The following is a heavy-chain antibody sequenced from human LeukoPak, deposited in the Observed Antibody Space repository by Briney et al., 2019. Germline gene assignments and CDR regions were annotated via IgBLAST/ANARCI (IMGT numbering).Heavy chain of an antibody. Sequence: GGSLRLSCAASGFTVITNDMTWVRQAPGKGLEWVSVLYSDGNTKYADSVQGRFTVSRDDSKNTLYLEMNSLSPDDTAVYYCARGVEPLAANTLAYWGQGTLVTVSS. CDR2: LYSDGNT. CDR1: GFTVITND. D-gene: IGHD1-14*01. CDR3: ARGVEPLAANTLAY. V-gene: IGHV3-53*01. J-gene: IGHJ4*02.